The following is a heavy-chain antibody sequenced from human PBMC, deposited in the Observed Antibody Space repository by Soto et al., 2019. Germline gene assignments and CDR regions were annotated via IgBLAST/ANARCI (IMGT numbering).Heavy chain of an antibody. CDR1: GGSISSGGYS. J-gene: IGHJ3*02. V-gene: IGHV4-30-2*01. CDR3: ARALWEVGGAFDI. CDR2: IYHSGST. Sequence: QLQLQESGSGLVKPSQTLSLTCAVSGGSISSGGYSWSWIRQPPGKGLEWIGYIYHSGSTYYNPSLRRRVTISVDRSKDQFSLNLSSVTAADTAVYYCARALWEVGGAFDIWGQGTMVTVSS. D-gene: IGHD1-26*01.